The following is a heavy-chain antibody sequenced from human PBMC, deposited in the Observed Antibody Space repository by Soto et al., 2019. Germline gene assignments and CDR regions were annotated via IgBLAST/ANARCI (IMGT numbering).Heavy chain of an antibody. CDR3: AKDVSLKYSSSWYLGPGSYYYYGMDV. CDR2: ISWDGGST. CDR1: GFTFDDYT. Sequence: PGGSLRLSCAASGFTFDDYTMHWVRQAPGKGLEWVSLISWDGGSTYYADSVKGRFTISRDNSKNSLYLQMNSLRTEDTALYYCAKDVSLKYSSSWYLGPGSYYYYGMDVWGQGTTVTVSS. V-gene: IGHV3-43*01. J-gene: IGHJ6*02. D-gene: IGHD6-13*01.